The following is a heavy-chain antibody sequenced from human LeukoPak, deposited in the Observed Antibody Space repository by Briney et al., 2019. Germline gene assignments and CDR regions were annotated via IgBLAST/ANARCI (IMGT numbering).Heavy chain of an antibody. CDR1: GFTVSSNY. CDR3: ARAPDYGDPTRVDYYGMDV. Sequence: GGSLRLSCAASGFTVSSNYMSWVRQAPGKGLEWVSVIYSGGSTYYADSVKGRFTISRDNSKNTLYLQMNSLRAEDTAVYYCARAPDYGDPTRVDYYGMDVWGQGTTVTVSS. J-gene: IGHJ6*02. V-gene: IGHV3-66*01. CDR2: IYSGGST. D-gene: IGHD4-17*01.